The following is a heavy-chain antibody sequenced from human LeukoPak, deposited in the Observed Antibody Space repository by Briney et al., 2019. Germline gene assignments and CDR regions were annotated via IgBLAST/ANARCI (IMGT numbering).Heavy chain of an antibody. V-gene: IGHV4-59*01. D-gene: IGHD2-2*01. J-gene: IGHJ6*03. CDR2: IYYSGST. CDR3: ARVISGRSSNGGYYYYMDV. Sequence: SETLSLTCTVSGGSISSYYWSWIRQPPGKGLEWIGYIYYSGSTNYNPSLKSRVTISVDTSKNQFSLKLSSVTAADTAVYYCARVISGRSSNGGYYYYMDVWGKGTTVTVSS. CDR1: GGSISSYY.